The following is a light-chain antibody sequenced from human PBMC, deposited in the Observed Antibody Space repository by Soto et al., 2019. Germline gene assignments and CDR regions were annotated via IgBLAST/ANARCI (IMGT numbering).Light chain of an antibody. CDR2: DAS. Sequence: DIQMTQSPSTLSASLGDRVTITCRASQSISGWLAWYQQKPGKAPSLLIYDASSLQSGVPSRFSGSGSGTEFTLTISSLQPDDFVTYYCQQYNTSPWTFGQGTKVDIK. CDR1: QSISGW. J-gene: IGKJ1*01. CDR3: QQYNTSPWT. V-gene: IGKV1-5*01.